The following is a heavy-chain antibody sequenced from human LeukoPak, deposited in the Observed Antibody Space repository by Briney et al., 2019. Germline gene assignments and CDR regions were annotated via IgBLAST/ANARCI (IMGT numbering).Heavy chain of an antibody. CDR2: INPNTCVK. J-gene: IGHJ6*02. CDR1: VYTFTGYY. CDR3: ARQYCSGGSCYKIYYYYGMDV. D-gene: IGHD2-15*01. Sequence: GASVNGSCKASVYTFTGYYMHWVRQAPGHGLEWIGWINPNTCVKNYEQKFTGRVNITRETSISPAYMELSRLRSDDTAVYYCARQYCSGGSCYKIYYYYGMDVWGQGTTVTVSS. V-gene: IGHV1-2*02.